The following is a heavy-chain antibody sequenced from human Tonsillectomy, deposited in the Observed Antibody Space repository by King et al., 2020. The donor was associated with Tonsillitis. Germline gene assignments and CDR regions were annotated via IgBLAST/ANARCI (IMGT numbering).Heavy chain of an antibody. Sequence: QLVQSGSELEKAGASVKVSCKASEYTFTSYAMNWVRQAPGQGLEWMGWINTNTGNTTYAQGFTGRFVFSLDTSVSTAYLQISSLKAEDTAVYYCARGNPYYDSSGYYYLLDYWGQGTLVTVSS. D-gene: IGHD3-22*01. CDR2: INTNTGNT. CDR1: EYTFTSYA. J-gene: IGHJ4*02. CDR3: ARGNPYYDSSGYYYLLDY. V-gene: IGHV7-4-1*02.